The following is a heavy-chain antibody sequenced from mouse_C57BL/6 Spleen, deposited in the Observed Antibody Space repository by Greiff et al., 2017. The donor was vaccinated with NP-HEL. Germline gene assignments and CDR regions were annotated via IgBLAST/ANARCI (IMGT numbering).Heavy chain of an antibody. J-gene: IGHJ3*01. D-gene: IGHD2-3*01. CDR2: ISSGGDYI. V-gene: IGHV5-9-1*02. CDR1: GFTFSSYA. CDR3: TREGWLLWFAY. Sequence: EVQGVESGEGLVKPGGPLKLSCAASGFTFSSYAMSWVRQTPEKRLEWVAYISSGGDYIYYADTVKGRFTISRDNARNTLYLQMSSLKSEDTAMYYCTREGWLLWFAYWGQGTLVTVSA.